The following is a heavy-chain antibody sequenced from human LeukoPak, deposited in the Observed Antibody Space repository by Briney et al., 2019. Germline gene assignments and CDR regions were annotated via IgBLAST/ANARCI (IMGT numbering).Heavy chain of an antibody. D-gene: IGHD6-13*01. CDR3: ARHVGIAAPFDY. V-gene: IGHV1-69*05. CDR2: IIPIFGTA. CDR1: GGTFSSYA. Sequence: SVKVSCKASGGTFSSYAISWVRQAPGQGLEWMGGIIPIFGTANYAQKFQGRVTITTDESTSTAYMELSSLRSEDTAVYYCARHVGIAAPFDYWGQGTLVTVSS. J-gene: IGHJ4*02.